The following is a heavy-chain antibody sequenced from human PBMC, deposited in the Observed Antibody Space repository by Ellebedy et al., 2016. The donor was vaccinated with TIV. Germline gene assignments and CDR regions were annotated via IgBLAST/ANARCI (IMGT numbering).Heavy chain of an antibody. V-gene: IGHV4-4*07. Sequence: SETLSLXXTVSGGSFTSYYWSWIRQAAGKGLEWIGRSFMGGSTTYNPSLKNRVTMSADASTTQLSLSLSSVTAADTAVYFCARTAKFSISFYDIWGQGTLVAVSS. CDR3: ARTAKFSISFYDI. D-gene: IGHD6-13*01. CDR2: SFMGGST. J-gene: IGHJ4*02. CDR1: GGSFTSYY.